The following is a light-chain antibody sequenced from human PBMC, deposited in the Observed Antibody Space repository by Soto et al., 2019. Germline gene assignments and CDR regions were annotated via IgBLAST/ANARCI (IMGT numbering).Light chain of an antibody. Sequence: DIQMTQSPSTLSASVGDRVTITCRASQSISSWLAWYQQKPGKAPKLLIYKAFSLESGVPSRFSGSGSGPEFPLTISSLQPDDFATYYCQQYNSYPWTFGQGTKVEIK. V-gene: IGKV1-5*03. CDR3: QQYNSYPWT. J-gene: IGKJ1*01. CDR2: KAF. CDR1: QSISSW.